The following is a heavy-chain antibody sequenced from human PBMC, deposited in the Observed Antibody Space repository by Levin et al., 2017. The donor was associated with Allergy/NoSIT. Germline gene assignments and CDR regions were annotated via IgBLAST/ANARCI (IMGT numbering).Heavy chain of an antibody. D-gene: IGHD3-10*01. J-gene: IGHJ5*02. CDR3: TTDRRVITMVRGQYNWFDP. CDR1: GFTFSNAW. Sequence: GESLKISCAASGFTFSNAWMSWVRQAPGKGLEWVGRIKSKTDGGTTDYAAPVKGRFTISRDDSKNTLYLQMNSLKTEDTAVYYCTTDRRVITMVRGQYNWFDPWGQGTLVTVSS. CDR2: IKSKTDGGTT. V-gene: IGHV3-15*01.